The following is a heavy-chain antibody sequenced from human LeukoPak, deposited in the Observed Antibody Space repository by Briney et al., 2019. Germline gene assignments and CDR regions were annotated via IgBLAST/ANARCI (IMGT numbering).Heavy chain of an antibody. Sequence: PSETLSLTCTVSGGSISSYYWSWIRQPPGKGLEWIGRTYTSGSTNYNPSLKSRVTMSVDTSKNQFSLKLSSVTAADTAVYYCARDRYSSNWFDPWGQGTLVTVSS. J-gene: IGHJ5*02. CDR1: GGSISSYY. CDR3: ARDRYSSNWFDP. V-gene: IGHV4-4*07. D-gene: IGHD6-13*01. CDR2: TYTSGST.